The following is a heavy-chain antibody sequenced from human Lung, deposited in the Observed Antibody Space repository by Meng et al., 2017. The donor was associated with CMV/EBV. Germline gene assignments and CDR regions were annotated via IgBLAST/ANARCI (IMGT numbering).Heavy chain of an antibody. V-gene: IGHV2-5*02. CDR3: ALFTGSWFDP. Sequence: QLTLKESGPTLVKPTQTLTLTCTFPGFSLRTSEVGVGCIRQPPGKALEWLAVIYWDDDKRYSPSLKSRLTITKDTSKNQVVLTLTNMDPVDTATYYCALFTGSWFDPWGQGTLVTVSS. D-gene: IGHD1-14*01. CDR2: IYWDDDK. J-gene: IGHJ5*02. CDR1: GFSLRTSEVG.